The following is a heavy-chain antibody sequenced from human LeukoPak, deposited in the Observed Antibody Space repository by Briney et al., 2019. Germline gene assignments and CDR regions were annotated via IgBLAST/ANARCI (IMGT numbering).Heavy chain of an antibody. V-gene: IGHV3-30*02. CDR2: IRYDGSNK. CDR1: GFIFSNYA. Sequence: GGSLRLSCAASGFIFSNYAMHWVRQAPGKGLEWVTFIRYDGSNKYYAESVKGRFTISRDNSKNTLYLQMNSLRAEDTAVYYCAKAIHSSSSGVVDYWGQGTLVTASS. J-gene: IGHJ4*02. D-gene: IGHD6-6*01. CDR3: AKAIHSSSSGVVDY.